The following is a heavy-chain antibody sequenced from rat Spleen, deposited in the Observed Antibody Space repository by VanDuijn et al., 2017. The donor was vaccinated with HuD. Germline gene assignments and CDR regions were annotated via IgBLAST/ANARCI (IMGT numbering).Heavy chain of an antibody. CDR1: GFTFSDYN. V-gene: IGHV5-7*01. J-gene: IGHJ3*01. D-gene: IGHD1-4*01. CDR3: ARHDHPGPSY. Sequence: EVQLVESGGGLVQPGRSLKLSCAASGFTFSDYNMAWVRQAPTKGLEWVATISYDGSSTYYRDSVKGRFTISRDNAKSTLYLQMDSLRSEDTATYYCARHDHPGPSYWGQGTLVTVSS. CDR2: ISYDGSST.